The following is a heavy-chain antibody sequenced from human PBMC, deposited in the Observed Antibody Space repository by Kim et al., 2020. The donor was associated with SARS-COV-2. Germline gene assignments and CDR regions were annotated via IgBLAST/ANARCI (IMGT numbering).Heavy chain of an antibody. V-gene: IGHV1-18*01. Sequence: ASVKVSCKASGYPFSTYGFTWVRQAPGQGLEWMGWISTYNGNTNYAQKLQGRVTMTTDTSTTTAYMELRTLRSDDTAVYYCARVWFGELSGYYYYGVDVWGQGTTVTVSS. J-gene: IGHJ6*02. D-gene: IGHD3-10*01. CDR1: GYPFSTYG. CDR3: ARVWFGELSGYYYYGVDV. CDR2: ISTYNGNT.